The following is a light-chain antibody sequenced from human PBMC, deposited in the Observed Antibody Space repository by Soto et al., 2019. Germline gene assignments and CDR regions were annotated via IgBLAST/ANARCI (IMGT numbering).Light chain of an antibody. CDR1: QGISSF. J-gene: IGKJ3*01. Sequence: IQLTQSPSSLSASIGDRVTITCRASQGISSFLAWYQQKPGKAPKLLIYGASTLQSGVPSRFSGSGSGTDFTLTIGSLQPEDIATYYCHQLNSFPIPFGPGTKVDIK. CDR3: HQLNSFPIP. CDR2: GAS. V-gene: IGKV1-9*01.